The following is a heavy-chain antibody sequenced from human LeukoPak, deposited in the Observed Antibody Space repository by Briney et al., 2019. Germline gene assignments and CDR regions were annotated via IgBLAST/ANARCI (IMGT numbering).Heavy chain of an antibody. CDR3: ARSPIAVAGTFDY. CDR2: IYHSGST. CDR1: GGSISSSNW. D-gene: IGHD6-19*01. V-gene: IGHV4-4*02. Sequence: SETLSLTCAVSGGSISSSNWWSWVRQPPGKGLEWIGEIYHSGSTNYNPSLKSRVTISVDKCKNQFSLKLSSVTAADTAVYYCARSPIAVAGTFDYWGQGTLVTVSS. J-gene: IGHJ4*02.